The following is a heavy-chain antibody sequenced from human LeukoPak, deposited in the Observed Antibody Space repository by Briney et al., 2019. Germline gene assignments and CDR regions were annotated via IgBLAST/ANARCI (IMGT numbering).Heavy chain of an antibody. CDR1: GGSFGGYY. D-gene: IGHD2-2*02. V-gene: IGHV4-34*01. J-gene: IGHJ4*02. CDR3: ARGLYCSSTSCYKDY. CDR2: INDSGRS. Sequence: PSETLSLTCAVYGGSFGGYYWSWIRQPPGKGLEWIGEINDSGRSNYNPSLRSRVTISVDTSKNQFSLKLSSVTAADTAVYYCARGLYCSSTSCYKDYWGQGTLVTVSS.